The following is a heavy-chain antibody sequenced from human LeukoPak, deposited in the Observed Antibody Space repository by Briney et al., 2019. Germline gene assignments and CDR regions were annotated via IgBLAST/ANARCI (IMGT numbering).Heavy chain of an antibody. D-gene: IGHD3-3*01. Sequence: KTSETLSLTCAVYGGSFSGYYWSWIRQPPGKGLEWIGEINHSGSTNYNPSLKSRVTISVDTSKNQFSLKLSSVTAADTAVYYCARGGRITIFGVVITKLHYYYGMDVWGQGTTVTVSS. CDR2: INHSGST. CDR1: GGSFSGYY. CDR3: ARGGRITIFGVVITKLHYYYGMDV. V-gene: IGHV4-34*01. J-gene: IGHJ6*02.